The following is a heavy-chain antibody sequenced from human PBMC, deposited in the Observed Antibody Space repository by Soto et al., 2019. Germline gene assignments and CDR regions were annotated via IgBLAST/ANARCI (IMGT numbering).Heavy chain of an antibody. CDR3: ARIQLDTIMALDC. Sequence: QVQLVESGGGVVQPGRSLRLSCAVSGFTFNTYGFHWVRQAPGKGLEWVSVIWSDGNNKYYADSVKGRFTISRDSSKNTLYLQMHSLRVEDTAVYYCARIQLDTIMALDCWGQGTLVTVSS. CDR1: GFTFNTYG. J-gene: IGHJ4*02. CDR2: IWSDGNNK. V-gene: IGHV3-33*01. D-gene: IGHD1-1*01.